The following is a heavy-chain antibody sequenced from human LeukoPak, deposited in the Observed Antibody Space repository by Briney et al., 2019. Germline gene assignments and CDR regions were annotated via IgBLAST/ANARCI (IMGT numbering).Heavy chain of an antibody. J-gene: IGHJ4*02. CDR3: ASGLGYCSSPSCRMFEY. D-gene: IGHD2-2*01. CDR2: IDPSDSYT. CDR1: GYSFTSYW. Sequence: GESLKISCKGSGYSFTSYWISWVRQMPGKGLEWMGRIDPSDSYTNYSPSFQCHVTISADKSISTAYLQWSSLKASDTAMYYCASGLGYCSSPSCRMFEYWGQGTLVTVSS. V-gene: IGHV5-10-1*01.